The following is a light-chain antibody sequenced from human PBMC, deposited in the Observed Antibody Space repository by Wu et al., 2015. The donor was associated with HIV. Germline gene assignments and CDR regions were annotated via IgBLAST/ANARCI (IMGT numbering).Light chain of an antibody. CDR3: QQYDGSPRT. V-gene: IGKV3-20*01. CDR2: GAS. CDR1: QTVSNNY. J-gene: IGKJ1*01. Sequence: EIVLTQSPGTLSLSPGERATLSCRASQTVSNNYLAWYQQKPGQAPRLLIYGASSRATDIPDRFSGSGSGTDFTLSISRLEPEDFAVYYCQQYDGSPRTFGQGSKVEMK.